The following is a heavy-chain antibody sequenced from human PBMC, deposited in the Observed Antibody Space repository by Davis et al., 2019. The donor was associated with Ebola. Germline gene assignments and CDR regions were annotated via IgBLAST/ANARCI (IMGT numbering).Heavy chain of an antibody. D-gene: IGHD4-17*01. V-gene: IGHV3-15*01. CDR1: GFTFSNAW. Sequence: GESLKISCAASGFTFSNAWMSWVRQAPGKGLEWVGRIKSKTDGGTTDYAAPVKGRFTISRDDSKNTLYLQMNSLKTEDTAVYYCTTATDYGLDYWGQGTLVTVSS. CDR2: IKSKTDGGTT. CDR3: TTATDYGLDY. J-gene: IGHJ4*02.